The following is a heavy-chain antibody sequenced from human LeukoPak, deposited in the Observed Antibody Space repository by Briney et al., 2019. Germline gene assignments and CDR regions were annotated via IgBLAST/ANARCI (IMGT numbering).Heavy chain of an antibody. CDR2: IYYSGRT. CDR3: ARDRACSNGICSYFDY. D-gene: IGHD2-8*01. Sequence: PSETLSLTCTVSGGSVSSGAYYWSWIRQPPGKGLEWIGYIYYSGRTSYNPSLKSRVTMSVDTSKNQFSLKLSSVTAADTAVYYCARDRACSNGICSYFDYWGQGTVVTVSS. V-gene: IGHV4-61*08. J-gene: IGHJ4*02. CDR1: GGSVSSGAYY.